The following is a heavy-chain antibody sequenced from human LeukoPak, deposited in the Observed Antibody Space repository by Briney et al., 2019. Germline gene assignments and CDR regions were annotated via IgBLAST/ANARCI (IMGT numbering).Heavy chain of an antibody. CDR3: ARIYCSSTNCYRHFDY. CDR1: GFTFGTYW. V-gene: IGHV3-7*01. Sequence: GGSLRLSCTASGFTFGTYWMTWVRQAPGMGLEWVANMKQDGSEKYYVDSVKGRFTISRDNAKNSLYLQMNSLRAEDTAVYYCARIYCSSTNCYRHFDYWGQGTLVTVSS. J-gene: IGHJ4*02. D-gene: IGHD2-2*01. CDR2: MKQDGSEK.